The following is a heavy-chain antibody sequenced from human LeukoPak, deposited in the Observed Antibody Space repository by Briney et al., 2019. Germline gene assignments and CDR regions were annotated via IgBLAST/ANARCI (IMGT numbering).Heavy chain of an antibody. J-gene: IGHJ4*02. V-gene: IGHV3-7*03. CDR3: ARRYFDY. Sequence: RXAPGKGLEWVANIKQDGSEEYYVDSVKGRFTISRDNAKNSLYLQMNSLRAEDTAVYYCARRYFDYWGQGILVTVSS. CDR2: IKQDGSEE.